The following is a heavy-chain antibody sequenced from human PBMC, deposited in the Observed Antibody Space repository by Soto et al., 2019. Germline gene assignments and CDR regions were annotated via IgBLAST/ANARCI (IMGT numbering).Heavy chain of an antibody. V-gene: IGHV3-74*01. CDR3: TRGPRSTSTGTGAF. Sequence: AGGSLRLSCAASGFTFSMYWMHWVRQVPGKGPEWVSRINDDGISTNYADSVKGRFTISRDNAKNTLYLQMNALRVEDTAVYYCTRGPRSTSTGTGAFWGQGTLVTVYS. D-gene: IGHD1-1*01. CDR2: INDDGIST. J-gene: IGHJ4*02. CDR1: GFTFSMYW.